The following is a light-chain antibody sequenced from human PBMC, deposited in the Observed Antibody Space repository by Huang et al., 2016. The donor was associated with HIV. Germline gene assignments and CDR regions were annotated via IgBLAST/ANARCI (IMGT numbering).Light chain of an antibody. Sequence: DIVMTQSPLSLPATPGAPAFISCNSSQSLLRSSGDNYLDCYLQKPGQSPQLLIYLGSNRASGVPDRFSGIGAGTDFTLRISRVEAEDVGVYYCMQGLQTPYTFGQGTNLEIK. CDR3: MQGLQTPYT. V-gene: IGKV2-28*01. CDR2: LGS. CDR1: QSLLRSSGDNY. J-gene: IGKJ2*01.